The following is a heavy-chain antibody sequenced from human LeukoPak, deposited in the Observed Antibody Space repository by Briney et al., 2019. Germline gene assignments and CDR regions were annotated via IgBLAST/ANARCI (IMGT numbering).Heavy chain of an antibody. CDR3: ARDYDGLDP. Sequence: SETLSLTCTVPGGSISSYYWSWIRQPPGKGLEWIGYIYYSGSTNYNPSLKSRVTISVDTSKNQFSLKLSSVTAADTAVYYCARDYDGLDPWGQGTLVTVSS. D-gene: IGHD3-22*01. CDR2: IYYSGST. J-gene: IGHJ5*02. V-gene: IGHV4-59*01. CDR1: GGSISSYY.